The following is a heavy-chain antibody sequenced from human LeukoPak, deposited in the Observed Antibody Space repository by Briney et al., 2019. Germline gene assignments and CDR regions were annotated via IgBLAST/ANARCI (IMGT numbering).Heavy chain of an antibody. CDR1: GGSISSSTYY. CDR3: ARHVLEDYGDYESTHYYYGMDV. Sequence: SETLSLTCTVSGGSISSSTYYWGWIRQPPGKGLEWIGNIFYSGSTYSNPSLKSRVTISVDTSKNQFSLKLSSVTAADTAVYYCARHVLEDYGDYESTHYYYGMDVWGQGTTVTVSS. J-gene: IGHJ6*02. D-gene: IGHD4-17*01. CDR2: IFYSGST. V-gene: IGHV4-39*01.